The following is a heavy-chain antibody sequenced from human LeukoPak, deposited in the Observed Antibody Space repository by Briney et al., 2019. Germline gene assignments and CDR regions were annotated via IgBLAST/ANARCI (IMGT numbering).Heavy chain of an antibody. CDR2: INTNTGNP. V-gene: IGHV7-4-1*02. J-gene: IGHJ6*03. D-gene: IGHD6-25*01. Sequence: ASVKVSCKASGYTFTSYAMNWMRQAPGQGLEWMGWINTNTGNPTYAQGFTGRFVFSLDTSVSTAYLQISSLKAEDTAVYYCARLTAGSGWYYYYYYMDVWGKGTTVTVSS. CDR3: ARLTAGSGWYYYYYYMDV. CDR1: GYTFTSYA.